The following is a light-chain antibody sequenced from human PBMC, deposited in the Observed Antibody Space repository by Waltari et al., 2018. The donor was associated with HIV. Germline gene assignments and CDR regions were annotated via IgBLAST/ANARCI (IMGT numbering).Light chain of an antibody. J-gene: IGLJ3*02. CDR3: AAWDDSLNGLWV. V-gene: IGLV1-44*01. Sequence: QSVLTQPPSASGPPGQRVTISCSGSSSNFGSKTVNWYQQLPGTAPKLLIYSNIQRPSVVPDRFSGSKSGTSASLAISGLQSDDEADYYCAAWDDSLNGLWVFGGGTKLTVL. CDR2: SNI. CDR1: SSNFGSKT.